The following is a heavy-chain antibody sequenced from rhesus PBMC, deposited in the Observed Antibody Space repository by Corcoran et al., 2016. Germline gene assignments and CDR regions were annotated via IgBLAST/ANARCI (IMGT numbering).Heavy chain of an antibody. CDR3: ARPWYSWNYIPHALSY. CDR2: IYGSGGGT. V-gene: IGHV4-106*01. CDR1: GGSISDDYY. D-gene: IGHD1-1*01. J-gene: IGHJ4*01. Sequence: QVQLQESGPGLVKPSETLSLTCAVSGGSISDDYYWSWIRQPPGKGLEWIGYIYGSGGGTNYNPSLKNRVTISIDTSKNQFALKLSSVTAADTAVYYCARPWYSWNYIPHALSYWGQGVLVTVSS.